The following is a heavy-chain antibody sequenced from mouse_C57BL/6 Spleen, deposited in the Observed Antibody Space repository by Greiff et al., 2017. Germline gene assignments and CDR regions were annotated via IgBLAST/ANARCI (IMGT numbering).Heavy chain of an antibody. D-gene: IGHD4-1*01. CDR1: GYTFTSSG. CDR2: IYPRSGNT. CDR3: ARGALKLGGDFDV. J-gene: IGHJ1*03. V-gene: IGHV1-81*01. Sequence: QVQLQQSGAELARPGASVKLSCKASGYTFTSSGISWVKQRTGQGLEWIGEIYPRSGNTYYNEKFKGKATLTADKSSSTAYMELRSLTSEDSSVYFCARGALKLGGDFDVWGTGTTVTVSS.